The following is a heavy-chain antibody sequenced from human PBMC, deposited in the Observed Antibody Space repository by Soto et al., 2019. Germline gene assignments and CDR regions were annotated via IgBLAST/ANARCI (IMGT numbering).Heavy chain of an antibody. CDR2: MNPNSGNT. D-gene: IGHD2-15*01. J-gene: IGHJ4*02. CDR3: ARGSDVVVAATIDY. CDR1: GYTFTSYD. Sequence: ASVKVSCKASGYTFTSYDINWVRQATGQGLEWMGWMNPNSGNTGYAQKFQGRVTMTRNTSISTAYMELSSLRSEDTAVYYCARGSDVVVAATIDYWGQGTLVTVSS. V-gene: IGHV1-8*01.